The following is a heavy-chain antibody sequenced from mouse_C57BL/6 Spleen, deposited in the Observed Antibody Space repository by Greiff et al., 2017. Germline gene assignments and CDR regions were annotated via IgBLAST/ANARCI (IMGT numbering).Heavy chain of an antibody. CDR1: GYAFSSSW. CDR2: IYPGDGDT. V-gene: IGHV1-82*01. J-gene: IGHJ4*01. D-gene: IGHD2-1*01. Sequence: VQLQQSGPELVKPGASVKISCKASGYAFSSSWMNWVKQRPGKGLEWIGRIYPGDGDTNYNGKFKGKATLTADKSSSTAYMKLNSLTSEDSAVYFCAKRDGNYSSQYYYAMDYWGQGTSVTVSS. CDR3: AKRDGNYSSQYYYAMDY.